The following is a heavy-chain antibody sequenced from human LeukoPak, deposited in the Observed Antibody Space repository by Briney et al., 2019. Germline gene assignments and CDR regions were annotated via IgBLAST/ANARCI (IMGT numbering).Heavy chain of an antibody. D-gene: IGHD3-22*01. V-gene: IGHV3-7*05. CDR2: IKGDGSET. Sequence: PGGSLRLSCAASGFTFSGCWMSWVRQAPGKGLEWVANIKGDGSETHYVDSVKGRFTISRDNAKNSVYLQMKSLRAEDTAVYYCATYHCDTRPFIDWGQGTLVTVSS. CDR1: GFTFSGCW. CDR3: ATYHCDTRPFID. J-gene: IGHJ4*02.